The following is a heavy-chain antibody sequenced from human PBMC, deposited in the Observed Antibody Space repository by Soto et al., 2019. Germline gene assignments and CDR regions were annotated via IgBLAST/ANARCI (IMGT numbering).Heavy chain of an antibody. D-gene: IGHD6-6*01. CDR3: AKGESSSSGVYHYYGMDV. CDR2: ISGSGDNT. CDR1: GLTFSYYA. J-gene: IGHJ6*02. V-gene: IGHV3-23*01. Sequence: GGSLRLSCAGSGLTFSYYAMSWARQAPGKGLEWVSAISGSGDNTYYADSVKGRFTISRDNSKNTLSLQMNSLRAEDTAVYYCAKGESSSSGVYHYYGMDVWGQGTTVTVSS.